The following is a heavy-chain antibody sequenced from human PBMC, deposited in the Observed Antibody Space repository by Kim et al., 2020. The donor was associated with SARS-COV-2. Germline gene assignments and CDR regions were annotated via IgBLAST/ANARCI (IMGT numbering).Heavy chain of an antibody. D-gene: IGHD5-18*01. Sequence: ASVKVSCKASGYTFTSYAMHWVRQAPGQRLEWMGWINAGNGNTKYSQKFQGRVTITRDTSASTAYMELSSLRSEDTAVYYCARWDTAMVVIDYWGQGTLVTVSS. J-gene: IGHJ4*02. CDR1: GYTFTSYA. CDR2: INAGNGNT. V-gene: IGHV1-3*01. CDR3: ARWDTAMVVIDY.